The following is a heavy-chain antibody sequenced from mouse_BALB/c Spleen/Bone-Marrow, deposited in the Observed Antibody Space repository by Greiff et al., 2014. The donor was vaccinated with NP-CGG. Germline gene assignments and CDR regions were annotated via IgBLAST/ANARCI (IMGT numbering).Heavy chain of an antibody. CDR2: IYPGSGST. V-gene: IGHV1-55*01. D-gene: IGHD4-1*01. CDR1: GYNFTSYW. J-gene: IGHJ2*01. CDR3: ARGAWANWDYFDY. Sequence: QVHVKQSGAGLVKPGTSVKLSCKASGYNFTSYWINWVKLRPGQGLEWIGDIYPGSGSTNYNEKFKSKATLTVDTSSSTAYMQLSSLASEDSALYYCARGAWANWDYFDYWGQGTTLTVSS.